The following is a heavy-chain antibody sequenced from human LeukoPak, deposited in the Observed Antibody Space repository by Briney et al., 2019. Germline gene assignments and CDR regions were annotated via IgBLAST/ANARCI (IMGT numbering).Heavy chain of an antibody. J-gene: IGHJ4*02. CDR2: IIPIFGTA. Sequence: GSSVKVSCKASGGTFSSYAISWVRQAPGQGLEWMGGIIPIFGTANYAQKFQGRVTITADESTSTAYMELSSLRSENTAVYYCARVDTCGGDCDSDFDYWGQGTLVTVSS. D-gene: IGHD2-21*01. V-gene: IGHV1-69*01. CDR3: ARVDTCGGDCDSDFDY. CDR1: GGTFSSYA.